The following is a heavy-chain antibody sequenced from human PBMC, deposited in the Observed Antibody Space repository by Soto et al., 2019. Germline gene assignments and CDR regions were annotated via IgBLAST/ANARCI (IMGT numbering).Heavy chain of an antibody. V-gene: IGHV4-34*01. CDR3: ARERTKYYYGSGSYYSQPRVPMQNYFDY. Sequence: SETLSLTCAVYGGSFSGYYWSWIRQPPGKGLEWIGEINHSGSTNYNPSLKSRVTISVDTSKNQFSLKLSSVTAADTAVYYCARERTKYYYGSGSYYSQPRVPMQNYFDYWGQGTLVTVSS. D-gene: IGHD3-10*01. CDR1: GGSFSGYY. J-gene: IGHJ4*02. CDR2: INHSGST.